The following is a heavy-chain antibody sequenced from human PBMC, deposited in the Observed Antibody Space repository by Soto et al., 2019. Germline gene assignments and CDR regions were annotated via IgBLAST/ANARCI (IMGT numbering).Heavy chain of an antibody. Sequence: SETLSLTCTVSGGSISNSNYYWGWIRQPPGKGLEWIGSIYYTGNTYYNPSLKSRVTISVDTSKNQFSLKLGSVTASDTAVYYCARSNSGYYKWFDPWGQGTLVTVSS. D-gene: IGHD3-22*01. V-gene: IGHV4-39*01. CDR1: GGSISNSNYY. J-gene: IGHJ5*02. CDR2: IYYTGNT. CDR3: ARSNSGYYKWFDP.